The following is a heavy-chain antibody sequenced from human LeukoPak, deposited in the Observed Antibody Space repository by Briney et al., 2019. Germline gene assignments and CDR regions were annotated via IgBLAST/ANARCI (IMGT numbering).Heavy chain of an antibody. D-gene: IGHD4-11*01. J-gene: IGHJ4*02. Sequence: PSETLSLTCTVSGGSISSYYWSWIRQPPGKGLEWIGYISYSGSTNFNPSLKSRVTISVDTSKNQFSLKLSSVTAADTAIYYCAKDPYSNPLNFDYWGQGTLVTVSS. CDR2: ISYSGST. CDR1: GGSISSYY. CDR3: AKDPYSNPLNFDY. V-gene: IGHV4-59*01.